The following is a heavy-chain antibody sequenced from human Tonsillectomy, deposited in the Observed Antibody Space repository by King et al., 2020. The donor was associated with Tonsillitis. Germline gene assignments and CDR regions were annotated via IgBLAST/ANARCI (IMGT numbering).Heavy chain of an antibody. Sequence: QLQESGPGLVKPSETLSLTCTVSGGSISSYYWSWIRQPPGKGLEWIGYIYYSGSTNYNPSLKSRVTISVDTSKNQFSLKLSSVTAADTAVYYCAREGVWSYWNDYFDYWGQGTLVTVSS. D-gene: IGHD1-26*01. CDR3: AREGVWSYWNDYFDY. CDR2: IYYSGST. J-gene: IGHJ4*02. CDR1: GGSISSYY. V-gene: IGHV4-59*12.